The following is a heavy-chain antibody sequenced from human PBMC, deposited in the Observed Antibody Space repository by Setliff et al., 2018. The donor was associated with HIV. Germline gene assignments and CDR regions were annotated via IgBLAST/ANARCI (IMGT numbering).Heavy chain of an antibody. Sequence: PSETLTLTCTVSGGSISSASYFWGWIRQSPGRGLEWIGSVYYSGSTYYNPSLRSRITISVDMSKNQFSLKLNSVTAADTAIYYCARHQSYGDYDPNWFDPWGRGTLVTVSS. CDR3: ARHQSYGDYDPNWFDP. D-gene: IGHD4-17*01. V-gene: IGHV4-39*01. J-gene: IGHJ5*02. CDR1: GGSISSASYF. CDR2: VYYSGST.